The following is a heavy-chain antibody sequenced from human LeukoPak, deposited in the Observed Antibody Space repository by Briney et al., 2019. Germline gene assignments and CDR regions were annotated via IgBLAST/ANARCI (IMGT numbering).Heavy chain of an antibody. CDR2: ISSSSSYI. CDR1: GFTFSSYS. V-gene: IGHV3-21*01. J-gene: IGHJ4*02. D-gene: IGHD3-9*01. CDR3: ARGEGYDIFTGYYNANFDY. Sequence: PGGSLRLSCAASGFTFSSYSMNWVRQAPGKGLEWVSSISSSSSYIYYADSVKGRFTISRDNAKNSLYLQMNSLRAEDTAVYYCARGEGYDIFTGYYNANFDYWGQGTLVTVSS.